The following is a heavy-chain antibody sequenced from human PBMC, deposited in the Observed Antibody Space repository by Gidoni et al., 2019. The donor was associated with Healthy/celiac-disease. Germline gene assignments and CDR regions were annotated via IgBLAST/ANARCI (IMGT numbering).Heavy chain of an antibody. CDR3: ARGGEAYYYGSGSSHVGI. CDR1: GGSFSGYY. D-gene: IGHD3-10*01. J-gene: IGHJ3*02. Sequence: QVQLQQWGAGLLKPSETLSLTCAVYGGSFSGYYWSWIRQPPGKGLEWIGEINHSGSTNYNPSLKSRVTISVDTSKNQFSLKLSSVTAADTAVYYCARGGEAYYYGSGSSHVGIWGQGTMVTVSS. CDR2: INHSGST. V-gene: IGHV4-34*01.